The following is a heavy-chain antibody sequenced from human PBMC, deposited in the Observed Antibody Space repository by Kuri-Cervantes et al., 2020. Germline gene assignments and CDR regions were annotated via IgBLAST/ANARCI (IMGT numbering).Heavy chain of an antibody. J-gene: IGHJ6*02. V-gene: IGHV3-30-3*01. Sequence: GESLKISCAASGFTFSSYAMHWVCQAPGKGLEWVAVISYDGSNKYYADSVKGRFTISRDNSKNTLYLQMNSLRAEDTAVYYCARDSYSGSYYYYYYGMDVWGQGTTVTVSS. CDR2: ISYDGSNK. CDR3: ARDSYSGSYYYYYYGMDV. D-gene: IGHD1-26*01. CDR1: GFTFSSYA.